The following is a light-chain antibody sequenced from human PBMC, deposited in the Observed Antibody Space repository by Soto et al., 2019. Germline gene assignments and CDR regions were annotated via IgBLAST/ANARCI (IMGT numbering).Light chain of an antibody. V-gene: IGLV2-8*01. CDR3: SSYAGINNLGV. CDR1: SSDIGGYNY. Sequence: QSVLTQPPSASGSLGQSVTISCTGTSSDIGGYNYVSWYQQHPGKAPKLLIYEVNKRPSGVPDRFSGSKSDNTASLTVSGLQAEDEADYYCSSYAGINNLGVFGAGTKLTVL. J-gene: IGLJ1*01. CDR2: EVN.